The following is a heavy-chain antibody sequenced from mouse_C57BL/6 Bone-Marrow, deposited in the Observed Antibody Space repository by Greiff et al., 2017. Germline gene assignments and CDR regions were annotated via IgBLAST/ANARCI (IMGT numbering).Heavy chain of an antibody. CDR2: ISSGGSYT. CDR1: GFTFSSYG. J-gene: IGHJ4*01. D-gene: IGHD1-1*01. V-gene: IGHV5-6*01. CDR3: ARDHYYGSSRYAMDY. Sequence: EVQVVESGGDLVKPGGSLKLSCAASGFTFSSYGMSWVRQTPDKRLEWVATISSGGSYTYYPDSVKGRFTISRDNAKNTLYLQMSSLKSEDTAMYYCARDHYYGSSRYAMDYWGQGTSVTVSS.